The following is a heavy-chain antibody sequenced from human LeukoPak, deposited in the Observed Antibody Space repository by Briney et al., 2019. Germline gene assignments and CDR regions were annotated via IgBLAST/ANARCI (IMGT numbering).Heavy chain of an antibody. J-gene: IGHJ6*03. CDR2: IRYDGSNK. V-gene: IGHV3-30*02. CDR3: AKGSKAVLFTRDHYMDV. D-gene: IGHD6-19*01. CDR1: GFTFSSYD. Sequence: GGSLRLSCAASGFTFSSYDIHWVRQAPGKGLEWVAFIRYDGSNKYYADSVRGRFTISRDNSKNTLYLQMNSLRAEDTAVYFCAKGSKAVLFTRDHYMDVWGKGTTVTISS.